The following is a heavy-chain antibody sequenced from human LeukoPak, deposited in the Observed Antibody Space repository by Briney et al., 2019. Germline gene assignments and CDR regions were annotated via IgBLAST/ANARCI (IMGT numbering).Heavy chain of an antibody. CDR2: IRYDGSKK. J-gene: IGHJ3*02. D-gene: IGHD4-17*01. V-gene: IGHV3-30*02. CDR1: GFTFSSYG. CDR3: AKVWPDYGDYTRGTDAFDI. Sequence: PGGSLRLSCAASGFTFSSYGMHWVRQAPGKGLEWVTIIRYDGSKKYYADAVKGRFTVSRDNSENMMYLQMNSLRAEDTAVYYCAKVWPDYGDYTRGTDAFDIWGQGTVVTVSS.